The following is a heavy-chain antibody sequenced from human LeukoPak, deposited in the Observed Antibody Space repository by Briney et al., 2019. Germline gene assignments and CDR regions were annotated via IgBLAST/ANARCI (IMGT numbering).Heavy chain of an antibody. Sequence: GGSLKLSCAASGFTFSGSAMHWVRQASGKGLEWVGRIRSKANSYATAYAASVKGRLTISRDDSKNTAYLQMNSLKTEDTAVYYCTREYDFWSGYRYYYYYYYMDVWGKGTTVTVSS. V-gene: IGHV3-73*01. J-gene: IGHJ6*03. D-gene: IGHD3-3*01. CDR3: TREYDFWSGYRYYYYYYYMDV. CDR1: GFTFSGSA. CDR2: IRSKANSYAT.